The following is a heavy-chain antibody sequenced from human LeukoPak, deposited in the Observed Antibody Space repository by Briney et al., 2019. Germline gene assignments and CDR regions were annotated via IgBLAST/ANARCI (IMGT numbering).Heavy chain of an antibody. V-gene: IGHV3-30*02. CDR3: ARAPVLPKPIDY. CDR1: GFTFDDYG. Sequence: GGSLRLSCAASGFTFDDYGMSWVRQAPGKGLEWVAFIRYDVSNKYYADSVKGRFTISRDNSKNTLYLQMNSLRAEDTAVYYCARAPVLPKPIDYWGQGTLVTVSS. D-gene: IGHD1-14*01. J-gene: IGHJ4*02. CDR2: IRYDVSNK.